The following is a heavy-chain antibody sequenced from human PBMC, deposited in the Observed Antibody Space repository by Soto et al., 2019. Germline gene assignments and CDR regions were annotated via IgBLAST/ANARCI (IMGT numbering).Heavy chain of an antibody. Sequence: QLHLVQSGAVVKKPGASVTVSCSASGYPVTAYYMHWVRQAPGRGLEWMGGINPATGAAKYTQTFQGRVPMTRDTSTGTVSMELSALTSEDTAVFYCARGGGVGVAGSAAFDMWGQGTLVTVSS. D-gene: IGHD3-3*01. J-gene: IGHJ3*02. CDR3: ARGGGVGVAGSAAFDM. CDR1: GYPVTAYY. V-gene: IGHV1-2*02. CDR2: INPATGAA.